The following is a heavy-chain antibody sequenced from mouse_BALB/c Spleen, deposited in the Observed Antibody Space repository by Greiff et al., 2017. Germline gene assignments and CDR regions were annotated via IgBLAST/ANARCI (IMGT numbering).Heavy chain of an antibody. CDR2: INPSNGRT. D-gene: IGHD1-1*01. V-gene: IGHV1S81*02. Sequence: VQLQQSGAELVKPGASVKLSCKASGYTFTSYWMHWVKQRPGQGLEWIGEINPSNGRTNYNEKFKSKATLTVDKSSSTAYMQLSSLTSEDSAVYYCARYGSSYWYFDVWGAGTTVTVSS. CDR1: GYTFTSYW. J-gene: IGHJ1*01. CDR3: ARYGSSYWYFDV.